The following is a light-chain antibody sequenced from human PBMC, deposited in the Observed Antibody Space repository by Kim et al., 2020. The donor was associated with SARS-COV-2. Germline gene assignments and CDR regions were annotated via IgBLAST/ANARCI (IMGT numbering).Light chain of an antibody. CDR2: GNS. Sequence: RVTISCAGTSSDVGAGSDVHWCQQLPGTAPKLLIYGNSNRPSGVPDRFSGSKSGTSASLAITGLQAEDEADYYCQSYDTSLRGSVFGGGTQLTVL. CDR3: QSYDTSLRGSV. V-gene: IGLV1-40*01. J-gene: IGLJ2*01. CDR1: SSDVGAGSD.